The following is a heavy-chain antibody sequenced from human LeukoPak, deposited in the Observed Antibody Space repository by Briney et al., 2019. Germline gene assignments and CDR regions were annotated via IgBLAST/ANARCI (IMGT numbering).Heavy chain of an antibody. Sequence: GGSLRLSCAASGFTFDDYAMHWVRQAPGKGLEWVSGISWNSGSIGYVDSVKGRFTISRDNAKNSPYLQMNSLRAEDTALYYCAKEGPLSYGMDVWGQGTTVTVSS. CDR2: ISWNSGSI. V-gene: IGHV3-9*01. CDR3: AKEGPLSYGMDV. D-gene: IGHD2/OR15-2a*01. CDR1: GFTFDDYA. J-gene: IGHJ6*02.